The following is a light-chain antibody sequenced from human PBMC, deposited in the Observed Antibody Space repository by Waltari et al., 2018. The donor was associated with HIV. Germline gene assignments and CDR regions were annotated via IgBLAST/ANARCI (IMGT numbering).Light chain of an antibody. V-gene: IGLV1-47*01. Sequence: QSVLTQPPSASGTPGQRVTISGSGSRSHIGSSYVYLYQQLPGTAPKLLIYSNNQRPAGVPDRFAGSKAGTSASLAIRGLRAEDEADYYCAGWTDSLSGVVFGGGTKLSVL. CDR3: AGWTDSLSGVV. CDR1: RSHIGSSY. CDR2: SNN. J-gene: IGLJ2*01.